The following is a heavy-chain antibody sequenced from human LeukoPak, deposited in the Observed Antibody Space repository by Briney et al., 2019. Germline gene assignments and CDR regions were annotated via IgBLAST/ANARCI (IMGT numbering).Heavy chain of an antibody. Sequence: PGGSLRLSCAASGFTFEDYGMHWVRQPPGKGLEWVAGISDSGGSIGYADSVRGRFTISRDNAKNSVYLQMNSLRPEDTALYYCAKGNRDWSIGYWGQGTQVTVSA. V-gene: IGHV3-9*01. CDR3: AKGNRDWSIGY. CDR1: GFTFEDYG. J-gene: IGHJ4*02. D-gene: IGHD3-9*01. CDR2: ISDSGGSI.